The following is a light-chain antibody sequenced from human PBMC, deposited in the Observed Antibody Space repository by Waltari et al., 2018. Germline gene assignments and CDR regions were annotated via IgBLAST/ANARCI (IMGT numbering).Light chain of an antibody. CDR3: QQYDNLPSFT. CDR2: DAS. CDR1: QDISNY. V-gene: IGKV1-33*01. Sequence: DIQMTKSQSSLSASVGDRVTITCQASQDISNYLTWYQQKPGKAPKLLIYDASNLETGVPSRFSGSGSGTDFTFTISSLQPEDIATYYCQQYDNLPSFTFGPGTKVDIK. J-gene: IGKJ3*01.